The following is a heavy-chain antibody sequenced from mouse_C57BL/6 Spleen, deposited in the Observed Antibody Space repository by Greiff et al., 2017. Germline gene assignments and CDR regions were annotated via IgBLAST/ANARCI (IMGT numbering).Heavy chain of an antibody. CDR1: GFTFSSYG. CDR2: ISSGGSYT. J-gene: IGHJ1*03. V-gene: IGHV5-6*02. Sequence: EVMLVESGGDLVKPGGSLKLSCAASGFTFSSYGLSWVRQTPDKRLEWVATISSGGSYTYYPDSVKGRFTISRDNAKNTLYLQMSRLKSEDTAMYYCARRGYGSSDWYWGGGGTGTTVTVSS. CDR3: ARRGYGSSDWYWGG. D-gene: IGHD1-1*01.